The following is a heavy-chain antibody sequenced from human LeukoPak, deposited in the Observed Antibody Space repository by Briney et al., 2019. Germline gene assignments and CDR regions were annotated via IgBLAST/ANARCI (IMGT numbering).Heavy chain of an antibody. CDR2: INPNSGGT. V-gene: IGHV1-2*02. Sequence: ASVKVSCKASGYTFTGYHMHWVRQAPGQGLEWMGWINPNSGGTSYAQKFQGRVTMTGDTSISTAYMELSSLRSEDTAIYYCARFGLTYNCSGGSCWDGVVYWGQGTLVTVSS. CDR1: GYTFTGYH. J-gene: IGHJ4*02. D-gene: IGHD2-15*01. CDR3: ARFGLTYNCSGGSCWDGVVY.